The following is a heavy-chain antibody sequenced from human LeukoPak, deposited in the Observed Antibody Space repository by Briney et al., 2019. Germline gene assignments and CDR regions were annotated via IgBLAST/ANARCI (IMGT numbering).Heavy chain of an antibody. D-gene: IGHD5-18*01. CDR3: TTDLSNTAMVDY. J-gene: IGHJ4*02. Sequence: PGGSLRLSCAASGFTFSNAWMSWVRQAPGKGLEWVGRIKSKTDGGTTDYAAPVKGRFTISRDDSKNTLYLQMNSLKTEDTAVYYCTTDLSNTAMVDYWGQGTLVTVSS. V-gene: IGHV3-15*01. CDR2: IKSKTDGGTT. CDR1: GFTFSNAW.